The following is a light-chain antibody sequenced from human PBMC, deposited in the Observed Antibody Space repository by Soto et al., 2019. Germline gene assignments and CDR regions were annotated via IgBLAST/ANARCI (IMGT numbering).Light chain of an antibody. Sequence: EIVMTQSPATLSESPGGRATLSCRASQGISINLAWYQQNPGQAPRLLIYGASTRATGVPARFSGRGSGTEFTLTITSLQSEDLAVYYCQHYNIWPPMYTFGPGTKLQIQ. V-gene: IGKV3-15*01. J-gene: IGKJ2*01. CDR3: QHYNIWPPMYT. CDR1: QGISIN. CDR2: GAS.